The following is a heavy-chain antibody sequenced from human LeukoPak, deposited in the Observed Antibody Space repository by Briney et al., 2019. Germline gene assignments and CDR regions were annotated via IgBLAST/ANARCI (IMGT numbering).Heavy chain of an antibody. CDR1: GGSISSYY. CDR2: IYTSGST. CDR3: AREAGYDFWSGYYYYFDY. D-gene: IGHD3-3*01. V-gene: IGHV4-4*07. J-gene: IGHJ4*02. Sequence: SETLSLTCTVSGGSISSYYWSWIRQPAGKGLEWIGRIYTSGSTNYNPSLKSRVTMSVDTSKNQFSLKLSSVTAADTAVYYCAREAGYDFWSGYYYYFDYWGQRTLVTVSS.